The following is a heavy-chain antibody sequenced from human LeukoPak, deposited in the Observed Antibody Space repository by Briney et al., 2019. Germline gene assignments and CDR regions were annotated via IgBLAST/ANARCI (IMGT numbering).Heavy chain of an antibody. D-gene: IGHD3-22*01. CDR3: AKAGVRYSDSSALYAFDF. J-gene: IGHJ3*01. CDR1: GGSISSASYF. Sequence: SETLSLTCTVSGGSISSASYFWGWIRQPPGKGLEWIGTLYYSGSTYCSASLKSRVTMSGDTSRNQFSLRLSSVNAADTAVYYCAKAGVRYSDSSALYAFDFWGPGTMVTVSS. CDR2: LYYSGST. V-gene: IGHV4-39*01.